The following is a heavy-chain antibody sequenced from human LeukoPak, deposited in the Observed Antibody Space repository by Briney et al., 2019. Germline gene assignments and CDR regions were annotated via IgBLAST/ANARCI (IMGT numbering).Heavy chain of an antibody. J-gene: IGHJ6*04. D-gene: IGHD4/OR15-4a*01. V-gene: IGHV4-4*07. CDR2: IYNSGT. Sequence: PSETLSLTCTVSGGSISNNYWGWIRQPAGKGLEWIGRIYNSGTTSNPSLKSRVTMSVDMSKNQFSLKLGSVTAADTAVYYCARQDYGGHYYYGMDVWGKGTTVTVSS. CDR3: ARQDYGGHYYYGMDV. CDR1: GGSISNNY.